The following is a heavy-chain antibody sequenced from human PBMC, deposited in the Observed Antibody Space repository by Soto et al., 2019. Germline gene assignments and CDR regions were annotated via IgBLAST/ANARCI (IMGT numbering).Heavy chain of an antibody. CDR2: INSEANGGTR. D-gene: IGHD3-22*01. J-gene: IGHJ4*02. Sequence: EVQLVESGGGLVEPGGSLRLSCATSGFTFNNACMNWVRQAPGKGLEWVGRINSEANGGTRDYAAPVKGRFTISRDDSENMLYLQMDSLKPVDTGIFYCTTDEKDSGYFFAPHYWGQGTLVTVSS. CDR1: GFTFNNAC. CDR3: TTDEKDSGYFFAPHY. V-gene: IGHV3-15*07.